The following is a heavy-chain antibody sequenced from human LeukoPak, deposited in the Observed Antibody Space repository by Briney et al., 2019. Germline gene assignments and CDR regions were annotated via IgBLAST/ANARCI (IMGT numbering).Heavy chain of an antibody. CDR1: GYTFTSYD. V-gene: IGHV1-8*01. CDR3: ARGGRFYYDSSGYYDRTGFDY. D-gene: IGHD3-22*01. Sequence: ASVTVSCKASGYTFTSYDINWVRQATGQGLEWMGWMNPNSANTGYAQKFQGRVTMTRNTSISTAYMELSSLRSEDTAVYYCARGGRFYYDSSGYYDRTGFDYWGQGTLVTVSS. J-gene: IGHJ4*02. CDR2: MNPNSANT.